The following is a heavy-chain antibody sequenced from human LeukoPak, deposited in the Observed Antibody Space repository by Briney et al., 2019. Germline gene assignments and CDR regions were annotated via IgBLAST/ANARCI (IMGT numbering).Heavy chain of an antibody. CDR3: AKAGLGNYYYGMDV. D-gene: IGHD7-27*01. V-gene: IGHV3-13*01. Sequence: GGSLRLSCAASGFTFSSYDMHWVRQATGKGLEWVSAIGTAGDTYYPGSVKGRFTISRENAKNSLYLQMNSLRAGDTAVYYCAKAGLGNYYYGMDVWGQGTTVTVSS. J-gene: IGHJ6*02. CDR1: GFTFSSYD. CDR2: IGTAGDT.